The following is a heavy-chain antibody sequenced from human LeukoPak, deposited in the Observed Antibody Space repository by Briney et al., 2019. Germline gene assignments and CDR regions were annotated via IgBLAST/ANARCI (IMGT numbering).Heavy chain of an antibody. CDR2: IYYSGST. CDR3: ARHGLEGGYSYGYFD. CDR1: GGSISSSSYY. Sequence: SETLSLTCTVAGGSISSSSYYWGWIRQPPGKGLEWIGSIYYSGSTYYNPSLRSRVTISVDTSKNQFSLKLSSVTAADTAVYYCARHGLEGGYSYGYFDWGQGTLVTVSS. J-gene: IGHJ4*02. D-gene: IGHD5-18*01. V-gene: IGHV4-39*01.